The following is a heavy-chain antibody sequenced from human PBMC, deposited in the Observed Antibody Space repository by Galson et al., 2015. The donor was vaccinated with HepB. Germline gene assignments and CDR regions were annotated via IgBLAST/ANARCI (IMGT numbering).Heavy chain of an antibody. V-gene: IGHV3-30-3*01. CDR3: ARDRETNYYYYGMDV. J-gene: IGHJ6*02. CDR2: ISYDGSNK. D-gene: IGHD1-7*01. CDR1: GFTFSSYA. Sequence: SLRLSCAASGFTFSSYAMHWVRQAPGKGLEWVAVISYDGSNKYYADSVKGRFTISRDNSKNTLYLQMNSLRAEDTAVYYCARDRETNYYYYGMDVWGQGTTVPVSS.